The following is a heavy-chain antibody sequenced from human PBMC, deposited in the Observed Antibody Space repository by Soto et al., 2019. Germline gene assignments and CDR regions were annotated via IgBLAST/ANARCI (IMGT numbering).Heavy chain of an antibody. J-gene: IGHJ6*02. CDR2: ISSSSSYI. Sequence: GGSLRLSCAASGFTFSSYSMNWVRQAPGKGLEWVSSISSSSSYIYYADSVKGRFTISRDNAKNSLYLQMNSLRAEDTAVYYCARDQIPAAQLKYYYYYGMDVWGQGTTVTVSS. V-gene: IGHV3-21*01. CDR1: GFTFSSYS. D-gene: IGHD2-2*01. CDR3: ARDQIPAAQLKYYYYYGMDV.